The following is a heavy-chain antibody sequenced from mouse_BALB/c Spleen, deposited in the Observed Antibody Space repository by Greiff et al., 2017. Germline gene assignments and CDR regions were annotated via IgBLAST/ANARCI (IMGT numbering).Heavy chain of an antibody. Sequence: EVQLQQSGPSLVKPSQTLSLTCSVTGDSITSGYWNWIRKFPGNKLEYMGYISYSGSTYYNPSLKSRISITRDTSKNQYYLQLNSVTTEDTATYYCARGGTGTYYFDYWGQGTTLTVSS. D-gene: IGHD4-1*01. J-gene: IGHJ2*01. CDR1: GDSITSGY. V-gene: IGHV3-8*02. CDR3: ARGGTGTYYFDY. CDR2: ISYSGST.